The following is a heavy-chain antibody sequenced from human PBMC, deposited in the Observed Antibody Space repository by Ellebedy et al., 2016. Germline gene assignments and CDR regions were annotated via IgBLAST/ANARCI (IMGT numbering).Heavy chain of an antibody. V-gene: IGHV4-34*01. CDR1: GGSFSPYD. CDR2: IKQSGGT. Sequence: SETLSLTXAVSGGSFSPYDWTWIRQPPGKGLEWIGEIKQSGGTDYKPSLTSRLIITMESSKRQFSLKLTSVTAADTAMYYCARVLPGAMPAIDYWGQGTLVTVSS. D-gene: IGHD2-2*01. J-gene: IGHJ4*02. CDR3: ARVLPGAMPAIDY.